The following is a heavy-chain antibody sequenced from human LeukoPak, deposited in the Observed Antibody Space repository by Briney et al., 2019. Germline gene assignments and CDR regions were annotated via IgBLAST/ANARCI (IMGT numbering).Heavy chain of an antibody. CDR1: GYTFTSYG. Sequence: ASVKVSCKASGYTFTSYGISWVRQAPGQGLEWMGWISAYNGNTNYAQKLQGRVTMTTDTSTSTAYMELRSLGSDDTAVYYCARVPTTVILRGPYGMDVWGQGTTVTVSS. CDR3: ARVPTTVILRGPYGMDV. D-gene: IGHD4-11*01. CDR2: ISAYNGNT. J-gene: IGHJ6*02. V-gene: IGHV1-18*01.